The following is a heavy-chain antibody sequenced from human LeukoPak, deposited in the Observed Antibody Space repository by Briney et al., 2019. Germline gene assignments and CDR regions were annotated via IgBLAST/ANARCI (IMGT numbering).Heavy chain of an antibody. CDR2: INRDGSEQ. Sequence: PGESLRLSCEVSGFTFSSYWMTWARHIPGKGLEWVANINRDGSEQHYVESVKGRFTISRDNGRNSLYLQMDSLRVDDTAVYYCAKVGAWELQRVFENWGQGTLVTVSS. V-gene: IGHV3-7*01. CDR3: AKVGAWELQRVFEN. J-gene: IGHJ4*02. CDR1: GFTFSSYW. D-gene: IGHD1-26*01.